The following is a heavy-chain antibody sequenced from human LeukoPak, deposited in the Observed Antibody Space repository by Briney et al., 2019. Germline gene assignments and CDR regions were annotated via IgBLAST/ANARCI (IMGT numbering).Heavy chain of an antibody. Sequence: ASVKVSCKASGGTFSSYAISWVRQAPGQGLEWMGWISAYNGNTNYAQKLQGRVTMTTDTSTSTAYMELRSLRSDDTAVYYCARVGEFLQNYFDIWGQGTMVTVSS. V-gene: IGHV1-18*01. J-gene: IGHJ3*02. CDR3: ARVGEFLQNYFDI. CDR2: ISAYNGNT. CDR1: GGTFSSYA. D-gene: IGHD5-24*01.